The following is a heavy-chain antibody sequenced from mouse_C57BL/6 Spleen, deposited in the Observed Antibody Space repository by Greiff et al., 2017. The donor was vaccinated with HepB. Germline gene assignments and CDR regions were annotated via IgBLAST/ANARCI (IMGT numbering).Heavy chain of an antibody. CDR2: IDPETGGT. V-gene: IGHV1-15*01. CDR3: TRSYSNYVGYAMDY. CDR1: GYTFTDYE. J-gene: IGHJ4*01. D-gene: IGHD2-5*01. Sequence: QVQLKESGAELVRPGASVTLSCKASGYTFTDYEMHWVKQTPVHGLEWIGAIDPETGGTAYNQKFKGKAILTADKSSSTAYMELRSLTSEDSAVYYCTRSYSNYVGYAMDYWGQGTSVTVAS.